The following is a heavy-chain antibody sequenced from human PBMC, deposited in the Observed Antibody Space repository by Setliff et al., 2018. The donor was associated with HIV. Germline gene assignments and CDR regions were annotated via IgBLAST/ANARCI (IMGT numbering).Heavy chain of an antibody. Sequence: SLRLSCAASGFTFSSYGMHWVRQGPGKGLEWVAFIRHNGRNQYYAESVKGRFTVSRDNSKNTLFLQMDSLNHEDTALYFCARSQWEVPILSWFDPWGQGTSVTVSS. J-gene: IGHJ5*02. CDR1: GFTFSSYG. D-gene: IGHD1-26*01. CDR2: IRHNGRNQ. CDR3: ARSQWEVPILSWFDP. V-gene: IGHV3-30*02.